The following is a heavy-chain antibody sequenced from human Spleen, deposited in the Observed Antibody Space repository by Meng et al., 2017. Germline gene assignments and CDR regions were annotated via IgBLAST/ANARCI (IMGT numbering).Heavy chain of an antibody. D-gene: IGHD6-19*01. J-gene: IGHJ4*02. V-gene: IGHV4-34*01. CDR2: INNSGST. CDR3: ARGEQWKAPVVDY. Sequence: QVQLKQWVARLLKPSETLSLTCGVYGGSFSGYYWSWVRQPPGKGLEWIGEINNSGSTTYNPSLESRVTISVDPSKNQFSLKMSSVSAADTAVYFCARGEQWKAPVVDYWGPGTLVTVSS. CDR1: GGSFSGYY.